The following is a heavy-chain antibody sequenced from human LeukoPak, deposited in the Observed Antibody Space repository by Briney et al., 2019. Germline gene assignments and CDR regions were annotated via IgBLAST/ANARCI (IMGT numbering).Heavy chain of an antibody. J-gene: IGHJ4*02. Sequence: GGSLRLSCAASGFAFSGYWMSWVRQAPGKGLEWVANINKDGSKKHYLDSVEGRFTISRDNAKNSLYLQMNSLRAEDTAVFYCASDRDFRLHYWGQGTLVTVSS. V-gene: IGHV3-7*03. D-gene: IGHD2-21*01. CDR1: GFAFSGYW. CDR2: INKDGSKK. CDR3: ASDRDFRLHY.